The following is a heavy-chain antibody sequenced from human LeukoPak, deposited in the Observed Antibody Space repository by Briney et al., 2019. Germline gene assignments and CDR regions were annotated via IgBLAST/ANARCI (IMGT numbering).Heavy chain of an antibody. D-gene: IGHD3-22*01. Sequence: QPGGSLRLSCAAPGFTFSSSWMYWVRQAPGKGLVWGSRINSDESITTYADSVKGRFTISRDNSKNTLYLQMNSLRAEDTAVYYCARVGGSGYYQNYFDPWGQGTLVTVSS. J-gene: IGHJ5*02. V-gene: IGHV3-74*01. CDR1: GFTFSSSW. CDR2: INSDESIT. CDR3: ARVGGSGYYQNYFDP.